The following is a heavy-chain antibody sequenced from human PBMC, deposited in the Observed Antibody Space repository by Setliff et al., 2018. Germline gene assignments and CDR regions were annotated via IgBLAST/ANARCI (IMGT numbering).Heavy chain of an antibody. J-gene: IGHJ6*03. Sequence: GASVKVSCKASGYTFTTYAMGWMRQIPGQGLEWMGWISGSTDNTNYAQKFRGRVTLTKDTSTSTAYMEMSSLRSEDTAVYYCAREKVVVVSATSYHYYMDVWGKETTVTVSS. CDR3: AREKVVVVSATSYHYYMDV. D-gene: IGHD2-15*01. V-gene: IGHV1-18*01. CDR2: ISGSTDNT. CDR1: GYTFTTYA.